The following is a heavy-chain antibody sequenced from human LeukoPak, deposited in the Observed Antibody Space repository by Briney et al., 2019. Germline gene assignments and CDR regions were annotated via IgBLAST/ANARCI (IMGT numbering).Heavy chain of an antibody. CDR2: ISSSSSYI. CDR1: GFTFSSYS. V-gene: IGHV3-21*01. CDR3: ARTTDGYYYYYYYMDV. D-gene: IGHD4-17*01. Sequence: PGGSLRLSCAASGFTFSSYSMNWVRQAPGKGLGWVSSISSSSSYIYYADSVKGRFTISRDNAKNSLYLQMNSLRAEDTAVYYCARTTDGYYYYYYYMDVWGKGTTVTVSS. J-gene: IGHJ6*03.